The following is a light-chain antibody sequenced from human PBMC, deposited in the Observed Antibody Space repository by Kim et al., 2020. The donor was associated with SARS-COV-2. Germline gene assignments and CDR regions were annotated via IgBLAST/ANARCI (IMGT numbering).Light chain of an antibody. CDR1: NSGSKN. J-gene: IGLJ2*01. V-gene: IGLV3-9*01. CDR3: QVWDSSTVV. CDR2: RDS. Sequence: VALGQTARITCGGNNSGSKNVHWYQQKPGQAPVLVIYRDSNRPSGIPERFSGSNSGNTATLTISRAQAGDEADYYCQVWDSSTVVFGGGTQLTVL.